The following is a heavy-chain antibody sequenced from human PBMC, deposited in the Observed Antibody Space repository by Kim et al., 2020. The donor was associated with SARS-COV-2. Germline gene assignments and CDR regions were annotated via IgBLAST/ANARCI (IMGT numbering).Heavy chain of an antibody. J-gene: IGHJ6*02. D-gene: IGHD3-10*01. V-gene: IGHV3-30-3*01. Sequence: GGSLRLSCAASGLIFDTSAMNWVRQAPGKGLEWVAVISYDGRNKDYADSVKGRFTISRDTSKSTLYLEMNSLRVEDTALYYCARGNYYGSVSSSDYYNGEGVWAQGPTLTVP. CDR1: GLIFDTSA. CDR2: ISYDGRNK. CDR3: ARGNYYGSVSSSDYYNGEGV.